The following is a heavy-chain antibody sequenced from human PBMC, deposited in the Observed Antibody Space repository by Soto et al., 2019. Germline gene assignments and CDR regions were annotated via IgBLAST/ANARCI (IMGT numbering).Heavy chain of an antibody. D-gene: IGHD1-1*01. V-gene: IGHV4-61*01. CDR3: ARRYGYSFDY. CDR1: GGSISRGSYY. CDR2: IYYSGST. J-gene: IGHJ4*02. Sequence: TSETLSLTCTVSGGSISRGSYYWSWIRQPPGKGLEWIGYIYYSGSTNYNPSLKSRVTISVDTSKNQFSLKLSSVTAADTAVYYCARRYGYSFDYWGQGTLVTVSS.